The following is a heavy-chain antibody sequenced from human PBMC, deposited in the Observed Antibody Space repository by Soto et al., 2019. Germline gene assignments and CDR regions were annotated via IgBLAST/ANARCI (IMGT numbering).Heavy chain of an antibody. CDR1: GYSFTIYW. J-gene: IGHJ6*02. D-gene: IGHD3-16*01. CDR3: ARHDYYYYGMDV. V-gene: IGHV5-10-1*01. Sequence: LGESLKISCKGSGYSFTIYWISWVRQMPGKGLEWMGRIDPSDSYTNYNPSFQGHVTISADKSISTAYLQWSSLKASDTAMYYCARHDYYYYGMDVWGQGTTVTVSS. CDR2: IDPSDSYT.